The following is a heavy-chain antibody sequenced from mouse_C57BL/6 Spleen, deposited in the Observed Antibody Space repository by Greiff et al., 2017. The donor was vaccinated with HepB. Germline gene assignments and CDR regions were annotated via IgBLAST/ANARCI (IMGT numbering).Heavy chain of an antibody. CDR1: GFTFSDYG. CDR3: ARGLGRDWFAY. CDR2: ISSGSSTI. D-gene: IGHD4-1*01. J-gene: IGHJ3*01. V-gene: IGHV5-17*01. Sequence: DAKLVESGGGLVKPGGSLKLSCAASGFTFSDYGMHWVRQAPEKGLEWVAYISSGSSTIYYADTVKGRFTISRDNAKNTLFLQMTSLRSEDTAMYYCARGLGRDWFAYWGQGTLVTVSA.